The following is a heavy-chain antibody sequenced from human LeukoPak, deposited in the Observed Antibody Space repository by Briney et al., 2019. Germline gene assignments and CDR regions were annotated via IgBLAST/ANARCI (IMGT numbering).Heavy chain of an antibody. V-gene: IGHV4-39*07. CDR3: AREWVVVRLIDY. D-gene: IGHD2-15*01. J-gene: IGHJ4*02. CDR1: GGSISSSSYY. CDR2: IYYSGST. Sequence: PSETLSLTCTVSGGSISSSSYYWGWIRQPPGKGLEWIGSIYYSGSTYYNPSLKSRVTISVDTSKNQFSLKLSSVTAADTAVYYCAREWVVVRLIDYWGQGTLVTVSS.